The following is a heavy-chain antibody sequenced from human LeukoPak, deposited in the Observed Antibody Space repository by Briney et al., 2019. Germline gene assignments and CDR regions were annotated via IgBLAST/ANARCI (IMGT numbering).Heavy chain of an antibody. D-gene: IGHD1-26*01. J-gene: IGHJ4*02. CDR1: GFTFNNYA. CDR2: ISYDGSSK. V-gene: IGHV3-30*04. Sequence: GGSLRLSCAASGFTFNNYAMHWVRQAPGKGLEWVAVISYDGSSKYFADSVKGRFTTSRDIPKNTLYLQMNSLRAEDTAVYYCARALSGSYFSLFFYWGQGTLVTVSS. CDR3: ARALSGSYFSLFFY.